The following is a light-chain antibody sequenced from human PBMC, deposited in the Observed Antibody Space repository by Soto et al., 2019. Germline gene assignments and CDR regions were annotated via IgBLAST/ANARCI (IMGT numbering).Light chain of an antibody. CDR1: QGIAGW. CDR3: QQANSFTRT. V-gene: IGKV1-12*01. Sequence: DIQMTQSPSSVSASVGDRVTITCRASQGIAGWLAWYQQKPGKAPRLLIYATSILQSGVPSRFSCSGSRTECSLTISSLQPEDFATYYWQQANSFTRTFGQGTKVEIK. CDR2: ATS. J-gene: IGKJ1*01.